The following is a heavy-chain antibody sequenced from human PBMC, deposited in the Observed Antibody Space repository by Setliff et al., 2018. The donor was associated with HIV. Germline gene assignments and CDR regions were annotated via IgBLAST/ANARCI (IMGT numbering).Heavy chain of an antibody. J-gene: IGHJ5*02. CDR2: VYHGGNT. CDR3: ARQRGGRVTIFGVSGGWFDP. Sequence: SETLSLTCAVSSYSIDSGYYWAWIRQSPGRGPEWIGSVYHGGNTYYNPSLKSRVTISIDTSKNQFSLKLSSVTAADTAVYYCARQRGGRVTIFGVSGGWFDPWGQGTLVTVSS. D-gene: IGHD3-3*01. V-gene: IGHV4-38-2*01. CDR1: SYSIDSGYY.